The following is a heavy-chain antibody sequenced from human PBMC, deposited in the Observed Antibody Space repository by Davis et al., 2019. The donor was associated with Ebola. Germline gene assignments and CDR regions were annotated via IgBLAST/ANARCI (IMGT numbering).Heavy chain of an antibody. D-gene: IGHD6-13*01. Sequence: GESLKISCAASGFTVSSNYMSWVRQAPGKGLEWVSVIYSGGSTYYADSVKGRFTISRDNSKNTLYLQMNSLRAEDTAVYYCASSSWFIYYYYYGMDVWGQGTTVTVSS. CDR2: IYSGGST. V-gene: IGHV3-53*01. J-gene: IGHJ6*02. CDR1: GFTVSSNY. CDR3: ASSSWFIYYYYYGMDV.